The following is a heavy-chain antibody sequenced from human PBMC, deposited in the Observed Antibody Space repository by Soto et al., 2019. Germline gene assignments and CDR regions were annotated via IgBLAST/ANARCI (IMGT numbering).Heavy chain of an antibody. V-gene: IGHV3-11*01. CDR2: ISSSGSTI. CDR3: ARAEYSSSQNPDAFDI. D-gene: IGHD6-13*01. J-gene: IGHJ3*02. Sequence: PGGSLRLSCAASGFTFSDYYMSWIRQAPGKGLEWVSYISSSGSTIYYADSVKGRFTISRDNAKNSLYLQMNSLRAEDTAVYYCARAEYSSSQNPDAFDIWGQGTMVTVS. CDR1: GFTFSDYY.